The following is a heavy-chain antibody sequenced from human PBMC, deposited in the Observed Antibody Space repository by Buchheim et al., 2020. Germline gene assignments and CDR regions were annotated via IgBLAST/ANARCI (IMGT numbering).Heavy chain of an antibody. Sequence: QVQLVESGGGVVQPGRSLTLSCATSTFFNNYAMHWVRQAPGKGLEWVAVVSNDGRDKHHADSVKGRFLNSRDNSRNTIFLQMNSLRTEDTAVYYCARDTSVSANYYFDYWGQGTL. D-gene: IGHD5/OR15-5a*01. CDR1: TFFNNYA. CDR2: VSNDGRDK. J-gene: IGHJ4*02. CDR3: ARDTSVSANYYFDY. V-gene: IGHV3-30*04.